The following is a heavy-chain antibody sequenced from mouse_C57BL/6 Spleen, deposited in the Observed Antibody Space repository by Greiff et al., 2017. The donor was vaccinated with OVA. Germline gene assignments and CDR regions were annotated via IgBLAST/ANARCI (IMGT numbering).Heavy chain of an antibody. D-gene: IGHD4-1*01. V-gene: IGHV1-55*01. CDR1: GYTFTSYW. Sequence: QVQLQQPGAELVKPGASVKMSCKASGYTFTSYWITWVKQRPGQGLEWIGDIYPGSGSTNYNEKFKSKATLTVDTSSSTAYMQLSSLTSEDSAVYDCARGPPGGGIPYYFDYWGQGTTLTVSS. J-gene: IGHJ2*01. CDR3: ARGPPGGGIPYYFDY. CDR2: IYPGSGST.